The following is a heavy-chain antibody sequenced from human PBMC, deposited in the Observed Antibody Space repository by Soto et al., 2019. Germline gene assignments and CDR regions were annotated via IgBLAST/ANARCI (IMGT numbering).Heavy chain of an antibody. CDR3: ARFKLGDDY. Sequence: QVQLVQSGAEVRKPGSSVKVSCQASGGTFSNSTVTWVRQAPGQGLEWMGRLIPILGLANYAQKLRGRITITADKSTTTAYMELRSLRSEDTAIYYCARFKLGDDYWGQGTLVTVSS. V-gene: IGHV1-69*02. D-gene: IGHD5-12*01. CDR2: LIPILGLA. J-gene: IGHJ4*02. CDR1: GGTFSNST.